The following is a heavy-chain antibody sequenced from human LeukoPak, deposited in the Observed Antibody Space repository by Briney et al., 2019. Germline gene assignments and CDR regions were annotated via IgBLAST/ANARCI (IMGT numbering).Heavy chain of an antibody. Sequence: GGSLRLSCAASAFTFSSAWMSWVRQAPGKGLEWVGRIKSKTYGGTADYAAPVKGRFTISRDNAKNSLSLQMSGLRAEDTAVYYCARDWNGSGTAFDHWGQGTLVTVSS. J-gene: IGHJ4*02. CDR3: ARDWNGSGTAFDH. CDR1: AFTFSSAW. D-gene: IGHD1-1*01. CDR2: IKSKTYGGTA. V-gene: IGHV3-15*01.